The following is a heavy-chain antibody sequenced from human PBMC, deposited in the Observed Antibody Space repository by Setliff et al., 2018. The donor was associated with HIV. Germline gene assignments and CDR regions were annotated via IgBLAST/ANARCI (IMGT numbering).Heavy chain of an antibody. CDR1: GGSFSGYY. V-gene: IGHV4-34*01. D-gene: IGHD5-18*01. CDR3: ARQTPKSNVDTAVDC. J-gene: IGHJ4*02. CDR2: INHSGST. Sequence: PSETLSLTCAVYGGSFSGYYWSWIRQPPGKGLEWIGEINHSGSTNYNPSLKSRVIISVDTSKNQFSLNLISVTAADTAVYFCARQTPKSNVDTAVDCWGQGTLVTVSS.